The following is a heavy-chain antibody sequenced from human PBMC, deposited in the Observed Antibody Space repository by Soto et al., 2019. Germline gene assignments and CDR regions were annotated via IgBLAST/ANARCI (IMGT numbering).Heavy chain of an antibody. CDR2: ISWNRAGI. Sequence: EVQLVESGGGLVQPGRSLRLSCAASGFTFDDYAMHWVRQAPEKGLEWVSGISWNRAGIGYADSVKGRITISRDNAKNSLYLQMNSLRAEDTALYYCAKDTDGDVWSGHYGMDVLGQGTTVTVAS. V-gene: IGHV3-9*01. J-gene: IGHJ6*01. CDR3: AKDTDGDVWSGHYGMDV. D-gene: IGHD3-3*01. CDR1: GFTFDDYA.